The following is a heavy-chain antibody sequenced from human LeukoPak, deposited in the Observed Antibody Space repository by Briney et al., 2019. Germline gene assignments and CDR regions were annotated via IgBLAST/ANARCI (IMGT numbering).Heavy chain of an antibody. V-gene: IGHV4-59*01. Sequence: SETLSLTCAVYGGSFSGYYWSWIRQPPGKGLEWIGYIYYSGSTNYNPSLKSRVTISVDTSKNQFSLKLSSVTAADTAMYYCARAYSSSWNYYYYYMDVWGKGTTVTVSS. CDR2: IYYSGST. CDR1: GGSFSGYY. CDR3: ARAYSSSWNYYYYYMDV. D-gene: IGHD6-13*01. J-gene: IGHJ6*03.